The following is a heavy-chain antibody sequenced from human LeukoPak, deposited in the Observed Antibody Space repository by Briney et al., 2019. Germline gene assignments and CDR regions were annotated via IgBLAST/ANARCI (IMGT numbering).Heavy chain of an antibody. CDR1: GFTFSSYG. CDR2: IKQDGREK. Sequence: GGSLRLSCAASGFTFSSYGMHWVRQAPGKGLEWVANIKQDGREKYYVDSVKGRFTISRDNAKNSLYLQMNSLRAEDTAVYYCARGGYSGSYRSDYWGQGTLVTVSS. J-gene: IGHJ4*02. CDR3: ARGGYSGSYRSDY. V-gene: IGHV3-7*01. D-gene: IGHD1-26*01.